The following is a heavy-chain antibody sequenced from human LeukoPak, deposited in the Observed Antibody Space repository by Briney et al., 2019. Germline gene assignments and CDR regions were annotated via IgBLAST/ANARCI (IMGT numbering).Heavy chain of an antibody. CDR3: ATPPYFSGMDV. V-gene: IGHV3-48*02. CDR1: GSTYSGYS. CDR2: ISSGSSTI. Sequence: GGSLRHSRAASGSTYSGYSMNGVRPAPGKRLEGGSYISSGSSTIYYADSVKGRFTISRDNAKNSWYLQMSRLRNEDTAVYCCATPPYFSGMDVWGQGTTVTVSS. J-gene: IGHJ6*02.